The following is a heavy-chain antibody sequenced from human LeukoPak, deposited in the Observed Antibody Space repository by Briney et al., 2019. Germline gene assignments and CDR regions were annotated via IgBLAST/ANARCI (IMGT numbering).Heavy chain of an antibody. CDR1: GGSISSYY. J-gene: IGHJ5*02. V-gene: IGHV4-59*08. Sequence: PSETLSLTCTVSGGSISSYYWSWIRQPPGKGLEWIGYISYSGSTNYNPSLKSRVTISVDTSKNQFSLKLRSVTAADTAVYYCARHNAQILEADNWFDPWGQGTLVTVSS. D-gene: IGHD1-1*01. CDR2: ISYSGST. CDR3: ARHNAQILEADNWFDP.